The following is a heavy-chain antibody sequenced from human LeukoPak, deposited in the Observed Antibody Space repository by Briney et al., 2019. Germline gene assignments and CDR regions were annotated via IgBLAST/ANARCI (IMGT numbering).Heavy chain of an antibody. CDR1: GFTFSSYW. CDR3: ATSQTTSGRYGNPFDI. D-gene: IGHD6-19*01. J-gene: IGHJ3*02. Sequence: GGSLRLSCAASGFTFSSYWMSWVRQAPGKGLEWVANIKQDGSEKYYVDSVKGRFTISRDNAKNSLYLQMNSLRAEDTAVYYCATSQTTSGRYGNPFDIWGQGTVVTVST. CDR2: IKQDGSEK. V-gene: IGHV3-7*01.